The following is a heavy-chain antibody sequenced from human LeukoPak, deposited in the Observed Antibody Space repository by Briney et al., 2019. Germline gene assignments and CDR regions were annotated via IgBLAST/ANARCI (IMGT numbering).Heavy chain of an antibody. J-gene: IGHJ4*02. Sequence: GGSLRLSCAASGFTFSSYAKSWVRQAPGKGLEWVSAISGSGGSTYYADSVKGRFTISRDNAKNSLYLQMNSLRAEDTAVYYCARDSGDGYVDWGQGTLVTVSS. V-gene: IGHV3-23*01. CDR1: GFTFSSYA. CDR3: ARDSGDGYVD. D-gene: IGHD5-24*01. CDR2: ISGSGGST.